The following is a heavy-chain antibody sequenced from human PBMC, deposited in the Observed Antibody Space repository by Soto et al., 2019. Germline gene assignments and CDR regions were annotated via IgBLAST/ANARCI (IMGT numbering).Heavy chain of an antibody. CDR1: GYTFTSYD. D-gene: IGHD1-26*01. J-gene: IGHJ4*02. CDR3: ARGIVGATHLAVDY. Sequence: ASVKVSCKASGYTFTSYDINWVRQATGQGFEWMGWMNPNSGNTGYAQKFQGRVTITRDTSTSTAYMELSSLRSEDTAVYYCARGIVGATHLAVDYWGPGTLVTLSS. V-gene: IGHV1-8*01. CDR2: MNPNSGNT.